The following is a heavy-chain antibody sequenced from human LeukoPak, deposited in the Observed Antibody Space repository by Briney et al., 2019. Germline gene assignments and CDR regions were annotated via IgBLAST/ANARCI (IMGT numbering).Heavy chain of an antibody. CDR2: ISYDGSNK. Sequence: GGSLRLSCAASGFTFSSYGMHWVRQAPGKGLEWVAIISYDGSNKYHADSVKGRFTISRDNSKKTLYLQMNSLGAEDTAVYYCAKEWPWENFYYGMNVWGQGTTVTVSS. CDR3: AKEWPWENFYYGMNV. J-gene: IGHJ6*02. CDR1: GFTFSSYG. V-gene: IGHV3-30*18. D-gene: IGHD1-26*01.